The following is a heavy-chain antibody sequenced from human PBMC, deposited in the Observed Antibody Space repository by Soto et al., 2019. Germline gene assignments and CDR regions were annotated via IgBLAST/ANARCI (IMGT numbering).Heavy chain of an antibody. Sequence: QVQLVQSGAEVKKPESSVKVSCKASGGTFSSYAISWVRQAPGQGLEWMGGIIPIFGTANYAQKFQGRVTITADESTSTAYMELSSLSSEDTAVYYCSRHCSSTSCPLDWFDPWGQGTLVTVSS. J-gene: IGHJ5*02. V-gene: IGHV1-69*01. CDR1: GGTFSSYA. D-gene: IGHD2-2*01. CDR3: SRHCSSTSCPLDWFDP. CDR2: IIPIFGTA.